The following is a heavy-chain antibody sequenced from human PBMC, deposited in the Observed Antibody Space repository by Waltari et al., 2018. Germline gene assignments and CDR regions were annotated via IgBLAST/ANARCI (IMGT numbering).Heavy chain of an antibody. J-gene: IGHJ4*02. D-gene: IGHD3-10*01. CDR3: AGLKGYGSGPY. CDR2: LYYTGTT. Sequence: QLQLQESGPGLVKPSETLSLPCTVSGGPISSSAYYWGWIRQPPGKGLEWIGSLYYTGTTYYNPSLKSRVTISADTSKNQFSLKLTSVTAADTAVYYCAGLKGYGSGPYWGQGTLVTVSS. CDR1: GGPISSSAYY. V-gene: IGHV4-39*01.